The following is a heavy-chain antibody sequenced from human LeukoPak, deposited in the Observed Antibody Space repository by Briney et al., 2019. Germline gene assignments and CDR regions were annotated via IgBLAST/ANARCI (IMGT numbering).Heavy chain of an antibody. CDR3: ARDSIAAAGTYYYYGMDV. Sequence: ASLKVSCKASGYTFTSYAMHWVRQAPGQRLEWMGCINAGNGTTKYSQKYQGRVTITRDTSASTAYMELSSLRSEDTAVYYCARDSIAAAGTYYYYGMDVWGQGTTVTVSS. CDR1: GYTFTSYA. CDR2: INAGNGTT. D-gene: IGHD6-13*01. V-gene: IGHV1-3*01. J-gene: IGHJ6*02.